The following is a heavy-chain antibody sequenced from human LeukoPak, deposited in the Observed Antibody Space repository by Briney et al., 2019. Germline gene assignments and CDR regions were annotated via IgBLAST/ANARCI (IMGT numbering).Heavy chain of an antibody. CDR1: GGSFSGYY. D-gene: IGHD3-3*01. J-gene: IGHJ4*02. CDR3: ARWTGLYRSAFDY. Sequence: PSETLSLTCAVYGGSFSGYYWSWIRQPPGKGLEWIGEINHSGSTNYNPSLKSRVTISVDTSKNRFSLKLSSVTAADTAVYYCARWTGLYRSAFDYWGQGTLVTVSS. V-gene: IGHV4-34*01. CDR2: INHSGST.